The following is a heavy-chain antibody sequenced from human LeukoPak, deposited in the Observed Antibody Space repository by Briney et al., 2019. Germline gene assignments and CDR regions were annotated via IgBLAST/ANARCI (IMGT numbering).Heavy chain of an antibody. D-gene: IGHD1-20*01. CDR2: IKSDGITI. CDR3: LRDLNWSLDQ. CDR1: GFTFGSYM. J-gene: IGHJ4*02. Sequence: PGGSLRLSCAASGFTFGSYMMHWVRQAPGKGLVWFSRIKSDGITITYADSVKGRFTISRDNAKNTLYLQMNSLRAEDTAVYYCLRDLNWSLDQWGQGTLVTVSS. V-gene: IGHV3-74*01.